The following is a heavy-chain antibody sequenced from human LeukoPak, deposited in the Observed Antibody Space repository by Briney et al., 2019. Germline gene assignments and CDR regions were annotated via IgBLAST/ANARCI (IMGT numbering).Heavy chain of an antibody. CDR3: AKVTGGVATGPFDY. V-gene: IGHV3-7*01. Sequence: GGSLRLSCVASGFSFNTLWMTWVRQAPGKGLEWVANINQDGSEVHYVDSVKGRFTISRDNSKNTLYLQMNSLRVEDTAVYYCAKVTGGVATGPFDYWGQGTLVTVSS. CDR2: INQDGSEV. CDR1: GFSFNTLW. D-gene: IGHD3-3*01. J-gene: IGHJ4*02.